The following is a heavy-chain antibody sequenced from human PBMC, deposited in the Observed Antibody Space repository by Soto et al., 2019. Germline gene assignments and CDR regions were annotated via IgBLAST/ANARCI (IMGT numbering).Heavy chain of an antibody. CDR3: ATSYDSGFDP. J-gene: IGHJ5*02. Sequence: QIQLVQSGAEVKKPGASVRVSCKASGYAFSNYGISWIRQAPGLGLEWMGWISPYNGNTDYAQSLQGRVTMTTDTSTNTAYMELRSLTSDETAVYYCATSYDSGFDPWGQGTLVTVSS. V-gene: IGHV1-18*04. CDR2: ISPYNGNT. D-gene: IGHD5-12*01. CDR1: GYAFSNYG.